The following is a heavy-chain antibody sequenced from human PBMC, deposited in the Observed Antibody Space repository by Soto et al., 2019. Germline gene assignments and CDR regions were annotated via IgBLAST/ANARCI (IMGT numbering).Heavy chain of an antibody. D-gene: IGHD5-12*01. V-gene: IGHV3-23*01. CDR1: GFTFSSYA. CDR2: ISGSSGST. CDR3: AKSPANIVATTQFDY. Sequence: EVQLLESGGDLVQPGGSLRLSCAASGFTFSSYAMTWVRQSPGKGLEWVSVISGSSGSTHYADSVKGRFTISRDNSKNTLYLQVNRMRAEDTAVYYCAKSPANIVATTQFDYWGQGTLVTVSS. J-gene: IGHJ4*02.